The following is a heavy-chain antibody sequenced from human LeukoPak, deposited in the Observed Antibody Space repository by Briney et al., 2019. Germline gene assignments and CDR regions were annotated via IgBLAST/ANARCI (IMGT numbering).Heavy chain of an antibody. D-gene: IGHD6-19*01. CDR1: GYTFTSYG. J-gene: IGHJ5*02. CDR3: ARSKKAGVGVAGTGWYLDP. V-gene: IGHV1-18*01. CDR2: ISTYIDNT. Sequence: GASVKVSCKASGYTFTSYGISWVRQAPGEGLEWMGWISTYIDNTKYAQKFQGRVTMTTDTSTSTAYMEVRSLRSDDTAVYFCARSKKAGVGVAGTGWYLDPWGQGTLVTVSS.